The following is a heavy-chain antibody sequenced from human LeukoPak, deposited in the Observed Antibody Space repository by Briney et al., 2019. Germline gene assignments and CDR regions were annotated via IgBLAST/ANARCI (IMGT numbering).Heavy chain of an antibody. J-gene: IGHJ4*02. CDR2: IYTSGST. CDR3: ARAGDFWSAYYVDY. V-gene: IGHV4-61*02. CDR1: GGTISSGSYY. Sequence: PSQTLSLTCTVSGGTISSGSYYWSWIRQPAGKGLEWIGRIYTSGSTNYNPSLKSRVTISVDTSKNQFSLKLSSVTAADTAVYYCARAGDFWSAYYVDYWGQGTLVTVSS. D-gene: IGHD3-3*01.